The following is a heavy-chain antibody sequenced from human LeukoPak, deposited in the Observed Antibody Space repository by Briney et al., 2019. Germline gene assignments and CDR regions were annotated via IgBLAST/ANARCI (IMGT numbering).Heavy chain of an antibody. CDR1: GYTFTVSH. J-gene: IGHJ5*02. CDR3: GLVASGNWWFDP. D-gene: IGHD2-8*02. V-gene: IGHV1-2*02. CDR2: INPNSGGT. Sequence: ASPKVSCKASGYTFTVSHMHWVRHAPGQGLEWMGWINPNSGGTNYAQKLQGRVTMTSDTSISTAYMELSSLRSDDTAVYYCGLVASGNWWFDPWGQGTLVTVSS.